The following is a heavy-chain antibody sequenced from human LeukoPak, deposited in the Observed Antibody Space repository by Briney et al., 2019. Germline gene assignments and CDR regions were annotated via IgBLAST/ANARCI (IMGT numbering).Heavy chain of an antibody. Sequence: GGSLRLSCAASGFTFSSYWMTWVRQALGKGLECVANIKEDGSEEYYVDSVKGRFSISRDNAKNSLHLQMNSLRAEDTAVYYCARDWLAGNPYHAFDLWGKGTMVTVSS. D-gene: IGHD3-22*01. J-gene: IGHJ3*01. V-gene: IGHV3-7*01. CDR2: IKEDGSEE. CDR3: ARDWLAGNPYHAFDL. CDR1: GFTFSSYW.